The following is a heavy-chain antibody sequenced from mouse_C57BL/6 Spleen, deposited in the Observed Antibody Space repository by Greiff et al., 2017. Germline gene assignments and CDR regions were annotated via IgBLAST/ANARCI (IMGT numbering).Heavy chain of an antibody. V-gene: IGHV1-69*01. J-gene: IGHJ4*01. CDR2: IDPSDSYT. Sequence: VQLQQSGAELVMPGASVKLSCKASGYTFTSYWMHWVKQRPGQGLEWIGEIDPSDSYTNYNQKFKGKSTLTVDKSSSTAYMQLSSLTSEDSAVYYCARQLRLLYAMDYWGQGTSVTVSS. D-gene: IGHD3-2*02. CDR1: GYTFTSYW. CDR3: ARQLRLLYAMDY.